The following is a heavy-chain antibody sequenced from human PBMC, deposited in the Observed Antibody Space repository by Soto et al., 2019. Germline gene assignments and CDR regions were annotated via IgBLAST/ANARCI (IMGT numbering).Heavy chain of an antibody. J-gene: IGHJ4*02. V-gene: IGHV2-70*11. Sequence: SGPTLVNPTQTLTLTCTFSGFSLSTSGMCVSWIRQPPGKALEWLARIDWDDDKYYTTSLKTRLTISKDTSKNQVVLTMTNMDPVDTATYYCARNYDSSGFPRNLDYWGQGTLVTVSS. CDR1: GFSLSTSGMC. CDR3: ARNYDSSGFPRNLDY. CDR2: IDWDDDK. D-gene: IGHD3-22*01.